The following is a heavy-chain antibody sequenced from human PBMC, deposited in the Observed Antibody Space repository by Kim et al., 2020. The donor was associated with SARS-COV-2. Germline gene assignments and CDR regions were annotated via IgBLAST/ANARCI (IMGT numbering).Heavy chain of an antibody. Sequence: SETLSLTCTVSGGSISSSSYYWGWIRQPPGKGLEWIGSIYYSGSTYYNPSLKRRVTISVDTSKNQFSLKLSSVTAADTAVYYCARESSSSSGDYWGQGTLVTVSS. D-gene: IGHD6-6*01. V-gene: IGHV4-39*07. J-gene: IGHJ4*02. CDR3: ARESSSSSGDY. CDR1: GGSISSSSYY. CDR2: IYYSGST.